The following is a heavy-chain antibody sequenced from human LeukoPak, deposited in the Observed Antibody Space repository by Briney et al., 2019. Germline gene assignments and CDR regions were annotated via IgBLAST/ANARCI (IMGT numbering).Heavy chain of an antibody. CDR3: TYFVRGFDY. J-gene: IGHJ4*02. CDR1: GFTFSGSA. CDR2: IRSKVNSYAT. D-gene: IGHD3-10*02. V-gene: IGHV3-73*01. Sequence: GGSLRLPCAASGFTFSGSAMHLVRQASGKGLEWVGRIRSKVNSYATAYAASVKGRFTISRDDSKNTAYLQMNSLKTEDTAVYYCTYFVRGFDYWGQGTLVTVSS.